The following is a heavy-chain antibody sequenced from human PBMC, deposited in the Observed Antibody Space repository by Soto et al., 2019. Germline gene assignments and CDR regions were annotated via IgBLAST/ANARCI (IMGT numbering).Heavy chain of an antibody. CDR3: AKDILVRGVPYYFDY. Sequence: SLRLSCAASGFTFDDYAMHWVRQAPGKGLEWVSGISWNSGSIGYADSVKGRFTISRDNAKNSLYLQMNSLRAEDTALYYCAKDILVRGVPYYFDYWGQGTLVTVSS. CDR1: GFTFDDYA. CDR2: ISWNSGSI. V-gene: IGHV3-9*01. D-gene: IGHD3-10*01. J-gene: IGHJ4*02.